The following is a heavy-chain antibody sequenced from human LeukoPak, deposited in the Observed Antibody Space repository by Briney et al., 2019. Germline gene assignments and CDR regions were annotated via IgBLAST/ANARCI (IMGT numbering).Heavy chain of an antibody. CDR2: MNPNSGNT. Sequence: GASVKVSCKASGYTFTSYGFNWVRQAPGQGLEWMGWMNPNSGNTGYAQKFQDRVTMTRNTSISTAYMELSSLRSEDTAVYYCARGGWDSSGYAALHHFDSWGQGTLVTVSS. CDR3: ARGGWDSSGYAALHHFDS. J-gene: IGHJ4*02. CDR1: GYTFTSYG. V-gene: IGHV1-8*01. D-gene: IGHD3-22*01.